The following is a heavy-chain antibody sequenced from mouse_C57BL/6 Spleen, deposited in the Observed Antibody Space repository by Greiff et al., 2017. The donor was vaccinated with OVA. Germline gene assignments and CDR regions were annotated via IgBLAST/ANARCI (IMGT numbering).Heavy chain of an antibody. CDR1: GYAFSSYW. CDR3: ARFPSTVVPLSFDY. CDR2: IYPGDGDT. Sequence: QVQLQQSGAELVKPGASVKISCKASGYAFSSYWMNWVKQRPGKGLEWIGQIYPGDGDTNYNGKFKGKATLTADKSSSPAYMQLSSLTSEDSAVYFCARFPSTVVPLSFDYWGQGTTLTVSS. V-gene: IGHV1-80*01. D-gene: IGHD1-1*01. J-gene: IGHJ2*01.